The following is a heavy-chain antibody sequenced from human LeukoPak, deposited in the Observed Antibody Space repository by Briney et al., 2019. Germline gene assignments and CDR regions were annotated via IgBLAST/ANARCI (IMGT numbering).Heavy chain of an antibody. CDR2: ISSSGSTI. D-gene: IGHD3-16*02. J-gene: IGHJ4*02. V-gene: IGHV3-48*04. CDR3: ARCPYDYVWGSYRLRGFDY. Sequence: PGGSLRLSCAASGFIFSNYNMNWVRQAPGKGLEWVSYISSSGSTIYYADSVKGRFTISRDNAKNSLYLQMNSLRAEDTAVYYCARCPYDYVWGSYRLRGFDYWGQGTLVTVSS. CDR1: GFIFSNYN.